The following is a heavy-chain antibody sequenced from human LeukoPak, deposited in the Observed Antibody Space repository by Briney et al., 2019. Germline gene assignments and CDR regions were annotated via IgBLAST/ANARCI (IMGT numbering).Heavy chain of an antibody. Sequence: SETLSLTCAVYGGSFSDYYWNWIRQSPGKGLEWIGEIIHSGSTNYNPSLKSRVTISLVTSKHQFSLKLSSVTAADTAVYYCARNWDGAIDYWGQGTPVTVSS. CDR1: GGSFSDYY. J-gene: IGHJ4*02. V-gene: IGHV4-34*12. CDR3: ARNWDGAIDY. D-gene: IGHD4/OR15-4a*01. CDR2: IIHSGST.